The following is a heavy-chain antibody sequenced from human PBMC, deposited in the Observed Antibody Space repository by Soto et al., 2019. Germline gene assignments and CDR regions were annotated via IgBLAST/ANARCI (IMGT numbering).Heavy chain of an antibody. CDR3: ARDRLDYCSGGSCPFDY. Sequence: GASVKVSCKASGGTSSSYAISWVRQAPGQGLEWMGGIIPIFCTANYAQKFQGRVTITADESTSTAYMELSSLRSEDTAVYYCARDRLDYCSGGSCPFDYWGQGTLVTVSS. CDR2: IIPIFCTA. CDR1: GGTSSSYA. V-gene: IGHV1-69*13. J-gene: IGHJ4*02. D-gene: IGHD2-15*01.